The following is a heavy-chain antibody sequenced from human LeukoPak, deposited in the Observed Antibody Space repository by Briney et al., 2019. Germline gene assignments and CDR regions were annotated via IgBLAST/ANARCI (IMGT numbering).Heavy chain of an antibody. CDR1: GFRFSAFW. J-gene: IGHJ4*01. D-gene: IGHD1-26*01. CDR2: ISPDGSTT. CDR3: ISDSEGRSGGDD. V-gene: IGHV3-74*03. Sequence: PGGSLRLSCAATGFRFSAFWMHWVRQIPGKGLVWVSRISPDGSTTTYADSVTGRFTISRDNVKNTMYLQMNSLRAEDTAVYYCISDSEGRSGGDDWGQGTQVTVSS.